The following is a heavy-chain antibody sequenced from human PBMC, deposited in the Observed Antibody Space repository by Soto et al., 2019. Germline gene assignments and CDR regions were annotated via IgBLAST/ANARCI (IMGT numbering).Heavy chain of an antibody. Sequence: SGPTLVNPTQTLTLTCTFSGFSLSTSGMRVSWIRQPPGKALEWLARIDWDDDKFYSTSLKTRLTISKDTSKNQVVLTMTNMDPVDTATYYCARDGYYGMDVWGQGTTVTVSS. V-gene: IGHV2-70*04. CDR1: GFSLSTSGMR. CDR3: ARDGYYGMDV. J-gene: IGHJ6*02. CDR2: IDWDDDK.